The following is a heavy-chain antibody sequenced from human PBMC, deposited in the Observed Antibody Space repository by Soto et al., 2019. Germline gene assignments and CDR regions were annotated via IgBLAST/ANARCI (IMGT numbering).Heavy chain of an antibody. V-gene: IGHV4-31*03. J-gene: IGHJ4*02. CDR3: AKENWDNPDS. D-gene: IGHD7-27*01. CDR1: GGSLSSGAYY. CDR2: IYYSGST. Sequence: SETLSLTCTVSGGSLSSGAYYWSWIRQHPGKGLEWIGYIYYSGSTYYNPSLESRVTLSVDTSRKQFSLKVSSVTVEDTAVYYCAKENWDNPDSWGQGTLVTVSS.